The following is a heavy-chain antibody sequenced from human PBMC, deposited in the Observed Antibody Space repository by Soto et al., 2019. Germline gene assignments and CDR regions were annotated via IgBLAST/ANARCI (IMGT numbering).Heavy chain of an antibody. CDR3: ARARGYSSGYNWFDP. D-gene: IGHD3-22*01. CDR2: INAGNGNT. Sequence: VASVKVSCKASGYTFTSYAMHWVRQAPGQRLEWMGWINAGNGNTKYSQKFQGRVPITRDTSASTAYMELSSLRSEDTAVYYCARARGYSSGYNWFDPWGQGTLVTVSS. J-gene: IGHJ5*02. V-gene: IGHV1-3*01. CDR1: GYTFTSYA.